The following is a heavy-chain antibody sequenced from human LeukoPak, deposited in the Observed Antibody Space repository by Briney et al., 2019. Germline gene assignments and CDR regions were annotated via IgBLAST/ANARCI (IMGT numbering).Heavy chain of an antibody. Sequence: PGGSLRLSCAASGFTFDDYGMSWVRHAPGKGLEWVSGINWNGGSTVYADSVKGRFTISRDNAKNSLYLQMNSLRAEDTALYYCARIGTYYDILTGYYNYWGQGTLVTVSS. D-gene: IGHD3-9*01. J-gene: IGHJ4*02. V-gene: IGHV3-20*04. CDR3: ARIGTYYDILTGYYNY. CDR2: INWNGGST. CDR1: GFTFDDYG.